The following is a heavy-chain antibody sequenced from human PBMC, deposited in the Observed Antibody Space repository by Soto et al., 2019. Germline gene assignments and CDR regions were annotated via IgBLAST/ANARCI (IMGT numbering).Heavy chain of an antibody. D-gene: IGHD1-1*01. CDR2: IWYDGSNK. Sequence: PGGSLRLSCAASGFTFSSYGMHWVRQAPGKGLEWVAVIWYDGSNKYYADSVKGRFTISRDNSKNTLYLQMNSLRAEDTAVYYCATITAGPIGTLDYWGQGTLVTVSS. CDR1: GFTFSSYG. J-gene: IGHJ4*02. CDR3: ATITAGPIGTLDY. V-gene: IGHV3-33*01.